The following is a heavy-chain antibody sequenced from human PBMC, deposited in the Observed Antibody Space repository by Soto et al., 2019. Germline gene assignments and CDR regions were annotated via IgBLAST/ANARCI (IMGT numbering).Heavy chain of an antibody. CDR1: GASINSGGYY. CDR3: VSRDALGVLLAY. V-gene: IGHV4-31*03. CDR2: IYFTGNT. Sequence: SETLSLTCTVSGASINSGGYYWNWVRLLPGRGLEWIGYIYFTGNTYYNPSLESRVTISLDTPQNQFSLELNSVSAADTAVYYCVSRDALGVLLAYWGQGALVTVSS. J-gene: IGHJ4*02. D-gene: IGHD3-16*01.